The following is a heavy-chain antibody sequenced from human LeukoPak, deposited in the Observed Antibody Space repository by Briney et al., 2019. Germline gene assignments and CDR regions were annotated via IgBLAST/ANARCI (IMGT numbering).Heavy chain of an antibody. Sequence: GGSLRLSCAASGFTFSDYSMNWVRQAPGKGLEWISYISSYSSTIYYADSVQGRFTISRDNAESSLFLQMSSLRADDTAVYYCAREMEEMDDSDASDIWGQGTMVTVSS. D-gene: IGHD5-24*01. CDR2: ISSYSSTI. CDR3: AREMEEMDDSDASDI. CDR1: GFTFSDYS. V-gene: IGHV3-48*04. J-gene: IGHJ3*02.